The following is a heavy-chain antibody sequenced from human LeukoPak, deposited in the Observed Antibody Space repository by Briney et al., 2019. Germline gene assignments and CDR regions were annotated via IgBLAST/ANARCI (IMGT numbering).Heavy chain of an antibody. Sequence: SQTLSLTCTVSGGSISSSSYYWGWIRQPPGKGLEWIGSIYYSGSTYYNPSLKSRVTISVDTSKNQFSLKLSSVTAADTAVYYCARDRRGHMGLFDYWGQGTLVTVSS. J-gene: IGHJ4*02. D-gene: IGHD3-10*01. V-gene: IGHV4-39*07. CDR1: GGSISSSSYY. CDR2: IYYSGST. CDR3: ARDRRGHMGLFDY.